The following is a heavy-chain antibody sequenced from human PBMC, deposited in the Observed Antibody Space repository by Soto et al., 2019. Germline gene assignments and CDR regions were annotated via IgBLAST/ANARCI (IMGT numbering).Heavy chain of an antibody. Sequence: GGSLRLSCAASGFTFSSYGMHWVRQAPGKGLEWVAVISYDGSNKYYADSVKGRFTISKDNSKNTLYLQMNSLRAEETAVYYCAKVRQQIYYYYGMDVWGQGTTVTVSS. D-gene: IGHD6-13*01. V-gene: IGHV3-30*18. CDR3: AKVRQQIYYYYGMDV. CDR1: GFTFSSYG. CDR2: ISYDGSNK. J-gene: IGHJ6*02.